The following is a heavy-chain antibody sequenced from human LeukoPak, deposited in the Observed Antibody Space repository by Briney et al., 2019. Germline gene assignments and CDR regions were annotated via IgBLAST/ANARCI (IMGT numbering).Heavy chain of an antibody. Sequence: GGSLRLSCAASGFTFSSYSMNWVRQAPGKGLEWVPSISSSSSYIYYADSVKGRFTISRDNAKNSLYLQMNSLRAEDTAVYYCARDRSKWFGELFRYYYGMDVWGQGTTVTVSS. CDR1: GFTFSSYS. D-gene: IGHD3-10*01. CDR3: ARDRSKWFGELFRYYYGMDV. J-gene: IGHJ6*02. V-gene: IGHV3-21*01. CDR2: ISSSSSYI.